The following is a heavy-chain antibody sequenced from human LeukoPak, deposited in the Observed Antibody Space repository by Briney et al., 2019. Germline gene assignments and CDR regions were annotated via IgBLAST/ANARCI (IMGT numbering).Heavy chain of an antibody. CDR3: ARGEARYDFWSGLGNYFDY. Sequence: PGRSLRLSCAASGFTFSSYAMHWVRQAPGKGLEWVAVISYGGSNKYYADSVKGRFTISRDNSKNTLYLQMNSLRAEDTAVYYCARGEARYDFWSGLGNYFDYWGQGTLVTVSS. CDR1: GFTFSSYA. D-gene: IGHD3-3*01. J-gene: IGHJ4*02. V-gene: IGHV3-30-3*01. CDR2: ISYGGSNK.